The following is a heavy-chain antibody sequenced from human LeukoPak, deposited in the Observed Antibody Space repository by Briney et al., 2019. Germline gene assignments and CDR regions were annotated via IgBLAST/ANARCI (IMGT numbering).Heavy chain of an antibody. CDR1: GGSISSGSYY. D-gene: IGHD4-11*01. CDR3: ARDPRPSTGNYYYYYMDV. Sequence: SETLSLTCTVSGGSISSGSYYWSWIRQPAGKGLEWIGRIYTSGSTNYNPSLKSRVTISVHTSKNQFTLKLSSVTAADTAVYYCARDPRPSTGNYYYYYMDVWGKGTTVTVSS. J-gene: IGHJ6*03. V-gene: IGHV4-61*02. CDR2: IYTSGST.